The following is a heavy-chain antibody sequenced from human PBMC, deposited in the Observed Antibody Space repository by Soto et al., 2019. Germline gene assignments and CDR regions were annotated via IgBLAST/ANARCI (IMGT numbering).Heavy chain of an antibody. CDR1: GGSFSSSSYY. CDR2: IYYSRST. J-gene: IGHJ4*02. V-gene: IGHV4-39*01. CDR3: ASTILFGDYFDY. Sequence: QLQLQESGPGLVKPSETLSLTCIVSGGSFSSSSYYWGWIRQPPGKGLEWIGSIYYSRSTYYNPSLKSRVTISVGASKSQFSLKLSSVTAADTAVYYCASTILFGDYFDYWGQGTLVAVSS. D-gene: IGHD2-2*01.